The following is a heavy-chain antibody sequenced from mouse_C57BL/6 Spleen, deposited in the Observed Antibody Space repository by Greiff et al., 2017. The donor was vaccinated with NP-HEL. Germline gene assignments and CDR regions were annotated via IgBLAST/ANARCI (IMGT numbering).Heavy chain of an antibody. Sequence: EVQLQQSGPELVKPGASVKISCKASGYTFTDYYMNWVKQSHGKSLEWIGDINPNNGGTSYNQKFKGKATLTVDKSSSTAYMELRSLTSEDSAVYYCAREGYGSDLGYWGQGTTLTVSS. V-gene: IGHV1-26*01. CDR3: AREGYGSDLGY. CDR2: INPNNGGT. J-gene: IGHJ2*01. CDR1: GYTFTDYY. D-gene: IGHD1-1*01.